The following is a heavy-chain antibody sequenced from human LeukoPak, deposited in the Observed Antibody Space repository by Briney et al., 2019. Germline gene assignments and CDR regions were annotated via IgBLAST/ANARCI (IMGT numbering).Heavy chain of an antibody. CDR1: GGTFSSYA. Sequence: SVKVSCKASGGTFSSYAISWVRQAPGQGLEWMGGIIPIFGTANYAQKFQGRVTITADESTSTAYMELSSLRSEDTAVYYCARDVVVVPAASAFDIWGQGTMVTVSS. CDR3: ARDVVVVPAASAFDI. CDR2: IIPIFGTA. V-gene: IGHV1-69*13. D-gene: IGHD2-2*01. J-gene: IGHJ3*02.